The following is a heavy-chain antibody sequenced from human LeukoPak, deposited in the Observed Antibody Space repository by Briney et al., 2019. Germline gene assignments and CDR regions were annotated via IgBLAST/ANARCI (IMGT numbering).Heavy chain of an antibody. J-gene: IGHJ1*01. CDR1: GFTFSSYG. Sequence: GGSLRLSCAASGFTFSSYGMSWVRQAPGKGLEWVSGISGSGGSTYYADSVKGRFTISRDNSKNTLYLQMNSLRAEDTAVYYCAKDVNYYDSSGYSIFQHWGQGTLVTVSS. V-gene: IGHV3-23*01. CDR2: ISGSGGST. D-gene: IGHD3-22*01. CDR3: AKDVNYYDSSGYSIFQH.